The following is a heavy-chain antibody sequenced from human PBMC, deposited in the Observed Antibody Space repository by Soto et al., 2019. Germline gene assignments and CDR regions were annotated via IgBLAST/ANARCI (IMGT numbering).Heavy chain of an antibody. CDR3: ARLRAAAGPGGY. V-gene: IGHV4-39*01. J-gene: IGHJ4*02. CDR1: GGSISSSSYY. D-gene: IGHD6-13*01. Sequence: SETLSLTCTVSGGSISSSSYYWVWIRQPPGKGLEWIGSIYYSGSTYYNPSLKSRVTISVDTSKNQFSLKLSSVTAADTAVYYCARLRAAAGPGGYWGQGTLVTVSS. CDR2: IYYSGST.